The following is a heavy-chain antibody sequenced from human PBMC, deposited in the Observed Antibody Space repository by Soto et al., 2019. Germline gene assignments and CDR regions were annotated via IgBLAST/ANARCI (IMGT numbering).Heavy chain of an antibody. CDR2: IYYSGST. J-gene: IGHJ5*02. CDR1: GGSISSGGYY. V-gene: IGHV4-31*03. CDR3: ARLGIFGVAHVPYWFDP. Sequence: PSETLSLTCTVSGGSISSGGYYWSWIRQHPGKGLEWIGYIYYSGSTYYNPSLKSRVTISVDTSKNQFSLKLSSVTAADTAVYYCARLGIFGVAHVPYWFDPWGQGTLVTVSS. D-gene: IGHD3-3*01.